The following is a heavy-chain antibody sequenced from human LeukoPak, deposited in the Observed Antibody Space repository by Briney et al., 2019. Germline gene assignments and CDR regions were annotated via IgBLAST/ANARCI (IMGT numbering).Heavy chain of an antibody. Sequence: SETLSLTCTVPGGSISSYYWSWIRQPAGKGLEWIGRIYTSGSTNYNPSLKSRVTMSVDTSKNQFSLKLSSVTAADTAVYYCAREDYDYVWGSYPDYWGQGTLVTVSS. D-gene: IGHD3-16*02. J-gene: IGHJ4*02. CDR2: IYTSGST. V-gene: IGHV4-4*07. CDR1: GGSISSYY. CDR3: AREDYDYVWGSYPDY.